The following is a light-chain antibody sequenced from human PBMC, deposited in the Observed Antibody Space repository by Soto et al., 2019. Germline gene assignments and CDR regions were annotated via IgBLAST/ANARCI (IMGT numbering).Light chain of an antibody. Sequence: EIVLTQSPATLSLSPGERATLSCRASQSVSSYLAWYQQKPGQAPRLLIYDASNRATGIPARFSGSGSGTAFPLTISSLPPEDFAVYHSQERSNWPPVSFGPGTKVDI. CDR1: QSVSSY. V-gene: IGKV3-11*01. CDR3: QERSNWPPVS. J-gene: IGKJ3*01. CDR2: DAS.